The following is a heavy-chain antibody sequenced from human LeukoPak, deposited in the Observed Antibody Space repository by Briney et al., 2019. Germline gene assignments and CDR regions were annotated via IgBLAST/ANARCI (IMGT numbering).Heavy chain of an antibody. CDR1: GVSISSYD. Sequence: SETLSPTCTVSGVSISSYDWSWVRQPPGKGLEWIGDICYSGSTNYNPSLKSRVTISVDTSKNQFSLKLSSVTAADTAVYYCARLGVLRFLEWPNYAMDVWGQGTTVTVSS. D-gene: IGHD3-3*01. V-gene: IGHV4-59*01. CDR2: ICYSGST. CDR3: ARLGVLRFLEWPNYAMDV. J-gene: IGHJ6*02.